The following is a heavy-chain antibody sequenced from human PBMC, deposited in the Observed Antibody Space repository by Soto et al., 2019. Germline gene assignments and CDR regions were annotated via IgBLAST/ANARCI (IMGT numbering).Heavy chain of an antibody. D-gene: IGHD3-10*01. J-gene: IGHJ6*02. V-gene: IGHV3-30*18. CDR3: AKRQAILWFGELPALGMDV. CDR1: GFTFSSYG. Sequence: EGSLRLSCAASGFTFSSYGMHWVREAPGKGLEWVAVISYDGSNKYYGDSVKGRFTISRDNSKNTLYLQMNSLRAEDTAVYYCAKRQAILWFGELPALGMDVWGQGTTVTVSS. CDR2: ISYDGSNK.